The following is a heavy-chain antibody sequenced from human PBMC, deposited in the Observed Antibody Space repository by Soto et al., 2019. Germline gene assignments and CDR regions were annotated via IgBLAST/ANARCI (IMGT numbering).Heavy chain of an antibody. J-gene: IGHJ6*02. CDR3: ARDIPRSMDV. CDR2: ISSDNGNT. V-gene: IGHV1-18*04. Sequence: QVQLVQSGAEVKKPGASVKVSCKASGYTFTSYGISWVRQAPGEGFGLMGWISSDNGNTNYAHKFPGRATMTTDTCKSAAYMELRSLTSDDTAVYYGARDIPRSMDVSGQGTTVTVSS. CDR1: GYTFTSYG.